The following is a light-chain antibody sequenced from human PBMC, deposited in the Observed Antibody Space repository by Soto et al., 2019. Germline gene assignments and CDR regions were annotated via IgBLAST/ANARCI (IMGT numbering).Light chain of an antibody. V-gene: IGKV3-15*01. J-gene: IGKJ1*01. CDR3: QQYNNWPRT. CDR1: QSVSSN. CDR2: GAS. Sequence: IVMNHSPSTLSVSPLERARLSCRSSQSVSSNLAGYQQKPGQAPRLLIYGASTRATCIPARFSGSGSGTEITLTISSLQSEDFAVYYCQQYNNWPRTFGQVTKV.